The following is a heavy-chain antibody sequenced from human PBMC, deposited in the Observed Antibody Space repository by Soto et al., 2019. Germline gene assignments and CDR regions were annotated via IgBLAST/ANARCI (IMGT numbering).Heavy chain of an antibody. D-gene: IGHD3-10*02. CDR2: ISYDGSNK. CDR3: ARDLVRGVIPHYYYYGMDV. Sequence: QVQLVESGGGVVQPGRSLRLSCAASGFTFSSYAMHLVRQAPGKGLERVAVISYDGSNKYYADSVKGRFTISRDNSKNTLYLQMNSLRADDTAVYYCARDLVRGVIPHYYYYGMDVWGQGTTVTVSS. CDR1: GFTFSSYA. V-gene: IGHV3-30-3*01. J-gene: IGHJ6*02.